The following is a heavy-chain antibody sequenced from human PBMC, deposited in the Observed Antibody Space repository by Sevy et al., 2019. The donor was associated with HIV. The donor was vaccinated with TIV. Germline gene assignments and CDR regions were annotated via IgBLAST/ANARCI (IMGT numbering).Heavy chain of an antibody. CDR2: INSDGSST. CDR3: AREYDFWRGDPFDY. V-gene: IGHV3-74*01. J-gene: IGHJ4*02. D-gene: IGHD3-3*01. CDR1: GFTFSSYW. Sequence: GGSLRLSCAASGFTFSSYWIHWVRQAPGKGLVWVSRINSDGSSTTYTDSVRGRFTISRDNAKNTLYLQMNSLRAKDTAVYYCAREYDFWRGDPFDYWGQGTLVTVSS.